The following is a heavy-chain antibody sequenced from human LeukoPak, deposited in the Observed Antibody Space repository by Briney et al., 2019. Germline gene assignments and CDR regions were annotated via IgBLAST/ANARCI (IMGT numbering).Heavy chain of an antibody. D-gene: IGHD6-19*01. J-gene: IGHJ4*02. Sequence: AGGSLRLSCAASGFTFSSYGMHWVRQAPGKGLEWVAFIRYDGSNKYYADSVKGRFTISRDNSKNTLYLQMNSLRAEDTAVYYCARDLLSGGWYGFIDYWGQGTLVTVSS. V-gene: IGHV3-30*02. CDR3: ARDLLSGGWYGFIDY. CDR2: IRYDGSNK. CDR1: GFTFSSYG.